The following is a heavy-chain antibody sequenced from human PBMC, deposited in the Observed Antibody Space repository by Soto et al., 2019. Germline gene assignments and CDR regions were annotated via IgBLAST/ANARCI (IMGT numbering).Heavy chain of an antibody. D-gene: IGHD6-19*01. CDR2: ISYDGSNK. CDR1: GFTFSSYA. Sequence: PGGSLRLSCAASGFTFSSYAMHWVRQAPGKGLEWVAVISYDGSNKYYADSVKGRFTISRDNSKNTLYLQMNSLRAEDTAVYYCARGNNIAVAGTFAYHWGQGTLVTVSS. V-gene: IGHV3-30-3*01. J-gene: IGHJ5*02. CDR3: ARGNNIAVAGTFAYH.